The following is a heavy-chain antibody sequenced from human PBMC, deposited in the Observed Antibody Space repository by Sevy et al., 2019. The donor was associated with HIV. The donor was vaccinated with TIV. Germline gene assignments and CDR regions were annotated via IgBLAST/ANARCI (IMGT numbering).Heavy chain of an antibody. CDR3: ARGGKPYSSSWPAFDI. V-gene: IGHV1-69*13. CDR1: GGTFSSYA. Sequence: ASVKVSCKASGGTFSSYAISWVRQAPGQGLEWMGGIIPIFGTANYAQKFQGTVTITADESTSTAYMELSSLRSEDTAVYYCARGGKPYSSSWPAFDIWGQGTMVTVSS. CDR2: IIPIFGTA. D-gene: IGHD6-13*01. J-gene: IGHJ3*02.